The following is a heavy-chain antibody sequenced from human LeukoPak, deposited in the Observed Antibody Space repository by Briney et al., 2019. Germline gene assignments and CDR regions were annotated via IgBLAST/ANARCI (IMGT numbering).Heavy chain of an antibody. CDR1: GDSISSGSYY. CDR2: IYSSGST. J-gene: IGHJ6*03. Sequence: PSQTLSLTCAVSGDSISSGSYYWSWIRQPAGKGLEWIGRIYSSGSTNYNPSFKSRVTISVDTSKNQFSLKLSSVTAADTAVYYCAREFLWFGECYYMDVWGKGTTVTVFS. CDR3: AREFLWFGECYYMDV. D-gene: IGHD3-10*01. V-gene: IGHV4-61*02.